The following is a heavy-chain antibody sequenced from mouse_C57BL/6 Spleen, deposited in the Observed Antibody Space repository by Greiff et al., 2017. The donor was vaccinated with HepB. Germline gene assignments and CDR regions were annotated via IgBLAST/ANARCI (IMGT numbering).Heavy chain of an antibody. V-gene: IGHV3-6*01. CDR1: GYSITSGYY. CDR2: ISYDGSN. Sequence: DVKLQESGPSLVKPSQSLSLTCSVTGYSITSGYYWNWIRQFPGNKLEWMGYISYDGSNNYNPSLKNRISITRDTSKNQFFLKLNSVTTEDTATYYCARDGNYGYYAMDYWGQGTSVTVSS. CDR3: ARDGNYGYYAMDY. J-gene: IGHJ4*01. D-gene: IGHD2-1*01.